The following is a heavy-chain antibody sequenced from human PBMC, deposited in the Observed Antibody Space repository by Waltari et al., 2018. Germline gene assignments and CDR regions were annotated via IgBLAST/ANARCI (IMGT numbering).Heavy chain of an antibody. CDR3: ARTAYDHLTGYPTLDH. CDR2: IYYSGST. J-gene: IGHJ4*02. CDR1: GAYFESSIQY. D-gene: IGHD3-9*01. V-gene: IGHV4-39*07. Sequence: QVQLQESGPGLVTPSEPLSLTCSVSGAYFESSIQYLGWVRQPPGKGLEWIGSIYYSGSTYYNPSLKSRVNMSVDTANYQFSLKVTSVTAADTAIYYCARTAYDHLTGYPTLDHWGQGILVTVSS.